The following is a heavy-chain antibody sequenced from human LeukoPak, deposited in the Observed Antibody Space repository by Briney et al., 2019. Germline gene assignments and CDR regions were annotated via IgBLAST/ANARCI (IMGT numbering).Heavy chain of an antibody. D-gene: IGHD6-19*01. J-gene: IGHJ3*02. CDR3: ARLYSSGWYNDAFDI. Sequence: SETLSLTCAVYGGSFSGYYWSWIRQPPGKGLEWIGEINHSGSTNYNPSFKSRVTISVDTSKNQFSLKLSSVTAADTAVYYCARLYSSGWYNDAFDIWGQGTMVTVSS. CDR2: INHSGST. V-gene: IGHV4-34*01. CDR1: GGSFSGYY.